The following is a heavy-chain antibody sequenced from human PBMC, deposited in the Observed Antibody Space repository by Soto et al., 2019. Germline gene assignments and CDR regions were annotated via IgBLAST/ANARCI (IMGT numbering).Heavy chain of an antibody. D-gene: IGHD2-15*01. CDR3: ARDRFGSGRANWFDP. Sequence: GGSLRLSCAASGFTFSSYGMHGVRQAPGKGLEWVAVIWYDGSNKYYADSVKGRFTISRDNSKNTLYLQMNSLRAEDTAVYYCARDRFGSGRANWFDPWGPGTLVTVSS. CDR2: IWYDGSNK. CDR1: GFTFSSYG. V-gene: IGHV3-33*01. J-gene: IGHJ5*02.